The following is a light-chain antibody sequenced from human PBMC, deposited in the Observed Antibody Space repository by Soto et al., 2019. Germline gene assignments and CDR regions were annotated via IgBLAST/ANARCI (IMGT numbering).Light chain of an antibody. J-gene: IGLJ1*01. CDR3: SSYTSRSTLV. CDR1: TSDVGGYNS. Sequence: QSALTQPASVSGSPGQSITISCTGTTSDVGGYNSVSWYQQHPGKAPTLIIYEVSNRPSGISNRFSGSKSGNTASLTISGLQAEDEADYYCSSYTSRSTLVFGTGTKVTVL. V-gene: IGLV2-14*01. CDR2: EVS.